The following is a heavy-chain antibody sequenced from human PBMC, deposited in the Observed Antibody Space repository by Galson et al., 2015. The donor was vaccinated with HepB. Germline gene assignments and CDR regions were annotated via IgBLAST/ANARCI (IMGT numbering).Heavy chain of an antibody. Sequence: SLRLSCAASGFTFSNYPISWARQAPGKGLEWVSAVSSGGDTTYYADSVKGRFTISRDNSKNTVYLQLNSLRAEDAALYYCAKEVVNGNYFDYWGQGTQVT. CDR3: AKEVVNGNYFDY. CDR1: GFTFSNYP. D-gene: IGHD1-20*01. V-gene: IGHV3-23*01. CDR2: VSSGGDTT. J-gene: IGHJ4*02.